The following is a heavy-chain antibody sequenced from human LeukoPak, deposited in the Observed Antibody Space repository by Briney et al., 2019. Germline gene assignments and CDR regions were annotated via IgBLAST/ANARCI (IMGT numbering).Heavy chain of an antibody. D-gene: IGHD5-18*01. J-gene: IGHJ6*02. CDR3: ARDTGYNYGTDYYYYGMDV. V-gene: IGHV3-48*04. CDR1: GFTFSSYS. CDR2: ISSSSTI. Sequence: GGSLRLSCAASGFTFSSYSMNWVRQAPGKGLEWVSYISSSSTIYYADTVKGRFTISRDNAKNSLYLQMNSLRAEDTAVYYCARDTGYNYGTDYYYYGMDVWGQGTTVTVSS.